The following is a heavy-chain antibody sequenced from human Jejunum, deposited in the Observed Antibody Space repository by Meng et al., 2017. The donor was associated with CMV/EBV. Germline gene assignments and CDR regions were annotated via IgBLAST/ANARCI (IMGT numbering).Heavy chain of an antibody. V-gene: IGHV3-23*01. J-gene: IGHJ4*02. Sequence: AASWFSFSSFAMTWVRQAPGKGLEWVSNISISGGNTHYAESVKGRFSISRDNSKNTLSLQMNSLRAEDTAVYYCAKSNDAFIGSFDYWGQGTLVTVSS. CDR2: ISISGGNT. D-gene: IGHD1-26*01. CDR3: AKSNDAFIGSFDY. CDR1: WFSFSSFA.